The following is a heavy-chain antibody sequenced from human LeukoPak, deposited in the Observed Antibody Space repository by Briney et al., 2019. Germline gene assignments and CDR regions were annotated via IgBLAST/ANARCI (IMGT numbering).Heavy chain of an antibody. CDR3: ARDHRGYNWFDP. Sequence: ASVKVSCKASGGTFSSYTISWVRRAPGQGLEWMGRIIPILGIANYAQKFQGRVTITADKSTSTAYMELSSLRSEDTAVYYCARDHRGYNWFDPWGQGTLVTVSS. D-gene: IGHD1-14*01. V-gene: IGHV1-69*04. J-gene: IGHJ5*02. CDR1: GGTFSSYT. CDR2: IIPILGIA.